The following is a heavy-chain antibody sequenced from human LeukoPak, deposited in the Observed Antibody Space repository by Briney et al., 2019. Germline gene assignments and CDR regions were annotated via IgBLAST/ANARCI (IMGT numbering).Heavy chain of an antibody. CDR3: ARLQDWYPDY. D-gene: IGHD3/OR15-3a*01. J-gene: IGHJ4*02. CDR2: IYTSGST. CDR1: GGSISSYY. Sequence: PETLSLTCTVSGGSISSYYWSWIRQPPGKGLEWIGYIYTSGSTNYNPSPKSRVTISVDTSKNQFSLKLSSVTAADTAVYYCARLQDWYPDYWGQGTLVTVSS. V-gene: IGHV4-4*09.